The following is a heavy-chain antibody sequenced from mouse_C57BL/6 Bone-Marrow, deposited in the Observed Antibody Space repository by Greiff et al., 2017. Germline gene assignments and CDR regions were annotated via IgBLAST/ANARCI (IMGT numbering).Heavy chain of an antibody. Sequence: QVQLKESGAELARPGASVKLSCKASGYTFTSYGISWVKQRTGQGLEWIGEIYPRSGNTYYNEKFKGKATLTADKSSSTAYMGLRSLTSEDSAVYFCARRRRGYWGQGTTLTVSS. V-gene: IGHV1-81*01. J-gene: IGHJ2*01. CDR3: ARRRRGY. CDR2: IYPRSGNT. CDR1: GYTFTSYG.